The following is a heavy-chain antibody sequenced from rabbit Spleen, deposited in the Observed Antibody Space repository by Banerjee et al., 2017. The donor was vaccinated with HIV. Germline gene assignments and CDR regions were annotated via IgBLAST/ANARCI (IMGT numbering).Heavy chain of an antibody. CDR1: GIDFSTYSY. CDR2: INMVTGKP. Sequence: QEQLEESGGGLVKPGGTLTLTCKASGIDFSTYSYMCWVRQAPGKGLEWITCINMVTGKPVYATWAKGRFTISRTSSTTVTLRMTSLTAADRATYFCARDLVGVIGWNFYLWGQGTLVTVS. CDR3: ARDLVGVIGWNFYL. V-gene: IGHV1S45*01. D-gene: IGHD1-1*01. J-gene: IGHJ4*01.